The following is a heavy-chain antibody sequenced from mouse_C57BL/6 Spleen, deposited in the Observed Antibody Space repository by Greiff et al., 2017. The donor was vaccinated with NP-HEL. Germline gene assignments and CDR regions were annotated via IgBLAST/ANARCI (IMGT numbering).Heavy chain of an antibody. CDR1: GFTFSDYY. J-gene: IGHJ4*01. CDR2: ISNGGGST. CDR3: ARRNYDYDGDAMDY. V-gene: IGHV5-12*01. Sequence: EVQLVESGGGLVQPGGSLKLSCAASGFTFSDYYMYWVRQTPEKRLEWVAYISNGGGSTYYPDTVKGRFTISRDNAKNTLYLQMSRLKSEDTAMYYCARRNYDYDGDAMDYWGQGTSVTVSS. D-gene: IGHD2-4*01.